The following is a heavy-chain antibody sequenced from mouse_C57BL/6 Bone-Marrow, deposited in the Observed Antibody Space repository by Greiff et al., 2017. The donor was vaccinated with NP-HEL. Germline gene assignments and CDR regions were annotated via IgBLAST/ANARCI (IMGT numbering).Heavy chain of an antibody. D-gene: IGHD2-4*01. Sequence: QVQLQQSGPELVKPGASVKISCKASGYAFSSSWMNWVKQRPGKGLEWIGRIYPGDGDTNYNGKFKGKATLTADKSSSTAYMQLSSLTSEDSAVYFCARSGDYDDFDVWGTGTTVTVSS. CDR3: ARSGDYDDFDV. J-gene: IGHJ1*03. CDR1: GYAFSSSW. CDR2: IYPGDGDT. V-gene: IGHV1-82*01.